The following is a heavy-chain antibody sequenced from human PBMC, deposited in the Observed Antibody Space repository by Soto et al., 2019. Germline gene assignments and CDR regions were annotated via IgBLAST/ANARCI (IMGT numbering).Heavy chain of an antibody. Sequence: EVQLVESGGGLVKPGGSLRLSCAASGFTFSSYSMNWVRQAPGKGLEWVSSISSSSSYIYYADSVKGRFTISRDNAKNSLYLQMNSLRAEDTAVYYCARGYSSSYQAGYWGQGTLVTVSS. CDR1: GFTFSSYS. CDR2: ISSSSSYI. V-gene: IGHV3-21*01. J-gene: IGHJ4*02. CDR3: ARGYSSSYQAGY. D-gene: IGHD6-13*01.